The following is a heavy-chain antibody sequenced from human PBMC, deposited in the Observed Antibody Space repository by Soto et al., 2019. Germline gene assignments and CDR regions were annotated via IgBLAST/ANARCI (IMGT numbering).Heavy chain of an antibody. CDR3: ERDRGYSGYGGGGWFDP. CDR2: INYGGST. V-gene: IGHV4-59*12. J-gene: IGHJ5*02. CDR1: GGSISGYY. D-gene: IGHD5-12*01. Sequence: PSETLSLTCAVSGGSISGYYWSWIRQPPGKRMEWIGYINYGGSTNYNPSLKSRVTISVDTSKKQFSLKLSSVTAADTAVYYCERDRGYSGYGGGGWFDPWGQGTLVTVSS.